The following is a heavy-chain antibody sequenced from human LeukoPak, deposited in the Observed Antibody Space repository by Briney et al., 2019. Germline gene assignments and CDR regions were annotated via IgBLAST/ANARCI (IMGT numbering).Heavy chain of an antibody. J-gene: IGHJ4*02. D-gene: IGHD3-22*01. CDR1: GGSFSGYY. Sequence: SETLSLTCAVYGGSFSGYYWSWIRQPPGKGLEWIGEINHSGSTNYNPSLKSQVTISVDTSKNQFSLKLSSVTAADTAVYYCARVIDYYDSSGFDYWGQETLVTVSS. V-gene: IGHV4-34*01. CDR3: ARVIDYYDSSGFDY. CDR2: INHSGST.